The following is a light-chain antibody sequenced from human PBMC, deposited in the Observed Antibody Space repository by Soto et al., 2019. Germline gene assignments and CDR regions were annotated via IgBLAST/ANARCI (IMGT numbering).Light chain of an antibody. CDR3: QQSYSTLT. Sequence: IQLTQSPSSLSASVGARATITCRARKGISSYLAWYQQKPGKAPKLLIYTASTLQSGVPSRFSGSGSGTDFTLTISSLQPDDFATYYCQQSYSTLTFGGGTKVDIK. V-gene: IGKV1-9*01. CDR1: KGISSY. CDR2: TAS. J-gene: IGKJ4*01.